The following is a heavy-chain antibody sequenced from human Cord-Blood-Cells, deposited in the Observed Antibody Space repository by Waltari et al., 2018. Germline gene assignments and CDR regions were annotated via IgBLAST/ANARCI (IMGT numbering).Heavy chain of an antibody. D-gene: IGHD3-16*02. J-gene: IGHJ4*02. CDR3: AKVLLGELSLTVDY. Sequence: EVQLLESGGGLVQPGGSMRLSCAASGFTFSSYAMSWVRQAPGKGLEWVSAISGSGGSTYCADSVKGRFTISRDNSKNTLYLQMNSLRAEDTAVYYCAKVLLGELSLTVDYWGQGTLVTVSS. CDR1: GFTFSSYA. V-gene: IGHV3-23*01. CDR2: ISGSGGST.